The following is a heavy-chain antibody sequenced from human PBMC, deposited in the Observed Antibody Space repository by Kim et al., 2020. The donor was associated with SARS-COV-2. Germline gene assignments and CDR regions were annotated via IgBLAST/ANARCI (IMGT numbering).Heavy chain of an antibody. D-gene: IGHD6-19*01. V-gene: IGHV4-34*01. CDR2: INHSGST. CDR3: ARGTQSAVAGLNWFDP. J-gene: IGHJ5*02. CDR1: GGSFSGYY. Sequence: SETLSLTCAVYGGSFSGYYWSWIRQPPGKGLEWIGEINHSGSTNYNPSLKSRVTISVDTSKNQFSLKLSSVTAADTAVYYCARGTQSAVAGLNWFDPWGQGTLVTVSS.